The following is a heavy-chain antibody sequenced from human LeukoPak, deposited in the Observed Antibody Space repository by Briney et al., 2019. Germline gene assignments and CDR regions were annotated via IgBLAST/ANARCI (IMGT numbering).Heavy chain of an antibody. CDR1: GGSISSGDYY. CDR3: ARDTGSFPHVSFDI. J-gene: IGHJ3*02. D-gene: IGHD1-26*01. Sequence: KPSETLSLTCTVSGGSISSGDYYWSWIRQPPGKGLEWIGNIYYSGSTYYNPSLKSRVTISVDTSKNQFSLKLNSVTAGDTAVYYCARDTGSFPHVSFDIWGQGTMVTVSS. CDR2: IYYSGST. V-gene: IGHV4-39*07.